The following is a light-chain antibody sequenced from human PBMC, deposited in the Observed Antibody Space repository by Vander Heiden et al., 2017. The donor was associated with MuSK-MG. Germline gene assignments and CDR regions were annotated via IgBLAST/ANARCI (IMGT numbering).Light chain of an antibody. J-gene: IGLJ2*01. CDR2: GNT. CDR3: QYSDSGLGGGV. Sequence: QPVLPQSPSLSGAPAQRVTISCTGTSSNVGTGYDVHWYQQRPGTAPKLLIYGNTNRPSGVPDRFSGYRSGSYESLAITGLQAEDEADDYCQYSDSGLGGGVFGGGTSLTV. V-gene: IGLV1-40*01. CDR1: SSNVGTGYD.